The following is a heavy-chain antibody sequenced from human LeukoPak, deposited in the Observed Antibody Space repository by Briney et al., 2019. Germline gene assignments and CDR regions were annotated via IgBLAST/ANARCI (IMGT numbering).Heavy chain of an antibody. Sequence: PSETLSLTCTVSGGSISTYYWSWIRQPPGKGLEWIGYIYNSGSTNYNPSLKSRVTISVDTSKNQFSLKLRSVTAADTAVYYCARDNSFNYYDSSGPDYWGQGTLVTVSS. CDR1: GGSISTYY. D-gene: IGHD3-22*01. CDR2: IYNSGST. V-gene: IGHV4-59*01. J-gene: IGHJ4*02. CDR3: ARDNSFNYYDSSGPDY.